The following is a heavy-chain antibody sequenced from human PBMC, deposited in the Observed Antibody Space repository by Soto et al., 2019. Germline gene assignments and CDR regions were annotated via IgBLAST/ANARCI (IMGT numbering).Heavy chain of an antibody. CDR3: AKGSPGGAFDI. V-gene: IGHV3-23*01. Sequence: EVQLLESGGGLVQPGGSLILSCAACGFAFSSFAMNWIRQAPGKGLEWVSTISDSVGGTYYADSVKGRFTISRDNSKKTMYLQMSSLRAEDTAVYYCAKGSPGGAFDIWGHGTMVTVSS. J-gene: IGHJ3*02. CDR1: GFAFSSFA. CDR2: ISDSVGGT.